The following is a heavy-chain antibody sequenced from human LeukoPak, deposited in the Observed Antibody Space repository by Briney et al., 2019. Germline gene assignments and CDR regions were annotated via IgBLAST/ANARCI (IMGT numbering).Heavy chain of an antibody. CDR1: GFTFSNYG. V-gene: IGHV3-30*18. D-gene: IGHD2-2*01. CDR3: AKATSGNEDVSEAGGGWFDP. J-gene: IGHJ5*02. Sequence: GGSLRLSCATSGFTFSNYGMHRVRQAPGKGLEWVAVISFDGSNKFYSDSLKGRFTISRDNSKNTLHLQMESLRPDDTGVYYCAKATSGNEDVSEAGGGWFDPWGQGTLVTVSS. CDR2: ISFDGSNK.